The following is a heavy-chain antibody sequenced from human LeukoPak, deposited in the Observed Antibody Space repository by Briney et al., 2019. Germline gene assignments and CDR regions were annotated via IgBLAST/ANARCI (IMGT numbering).Heavy chain of an antibody. D-gene: IGHD3/OR15-3a*01. Sequence: PGGSLRLSCVASGFPFSVAAMNWVRQSPGTGLEWVAGIGGDTLTHYADSVQGRFTISRDNSWSTLYLEMHGLRVDDTAVYYCAKDIFRWTFDYWGRGILVTVSS. CDR1: GFPFSVAA. J-gene: IGHJ4*02. V-gene: IGHV3-23*01. CDR2: IGGDTLT. CDR3: AKDIFRWTFDY.